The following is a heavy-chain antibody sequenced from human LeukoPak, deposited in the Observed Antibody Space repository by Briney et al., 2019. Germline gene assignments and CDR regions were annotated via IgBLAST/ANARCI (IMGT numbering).Heavy chain of an antibody. J-gene: IGHJ6*02. Sequence: ASVKVSCKASGYTFTSYGISWVLQAPGQGLEWMGWISAYNGNTNYAQKLQGRVTMTTDTSTSTAYLELRSLRSDDTAVYYCARDYGSGSYYGMDVWGQGTTVTVSS. D-gene: IGHD3-10*01. CDR3: ARDYGSGSYYGMDV. V-gene: IGHV1-18*01. CDR2: ISAYNGNT. CDR1: GYTFTSYG.